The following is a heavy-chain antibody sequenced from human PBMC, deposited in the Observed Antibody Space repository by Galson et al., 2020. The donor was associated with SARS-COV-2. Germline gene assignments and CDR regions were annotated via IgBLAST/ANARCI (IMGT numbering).Heavy chain of an antibody. CDR1: GFTFSSHA. D-gene: IGHD6-19*01. CDR3: ARDGQTSSGWAVDY. V-gene: IGHV3-33*01. CDR2: IFFDGSDK. Sequence: GGSLRLSCAASGFTFSSHAMHWVRQAPGKGLEWVAQIFFDGSDKYYGDSVKGRFTISRDSSKNTVYLQMNNLRADDTAVYDCARDGQTSSGWAVDYWGQGTLVTVSS. J-gene: IGHJ4*02.